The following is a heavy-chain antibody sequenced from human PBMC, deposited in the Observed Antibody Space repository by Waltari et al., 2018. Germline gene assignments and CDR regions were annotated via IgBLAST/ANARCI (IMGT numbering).Heavy chain of an antibody. CDR3: ARRYCTSTSCPLDP. J-gene: IGHJ5*02. CDR2: IYSTGST. Sequence: QVQLQESGPGLVKPSETLSLTYTVSGGSISNYYWSWIRQPAGKGLEWIGRIYSTGSTNYNPSLRSRVTMSVDMSKNQLSLNLRSVTAADTAVYYCARRYCTSTSCPLDPWGQGTLVTVSS. D-gene: IGHD2-2*01. CDR1: GGSISNYY. V-gene: IGHV4-4*07.